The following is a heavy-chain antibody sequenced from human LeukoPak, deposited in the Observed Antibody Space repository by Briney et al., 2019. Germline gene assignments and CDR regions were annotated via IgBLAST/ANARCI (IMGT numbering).Heavy chain of an antibody. D-gene: IGHD3-22*01. CDR2: IYYSGST. Sequence: SGTLSLTCAVSGGSISSSNWWSWVRQPPGKGLEWIGYIYYSGSTNYNPSLKSRVTISVDTSKNQFSLKLSSVTAADTAVYYCARGNYYDSSGYPFSWGQGTLVTVSS. J-gene: IGHJ4*02. CDR1: GGSISSSNW. V-gene: IGHV4-4*02. CDR3: ARGNYYDSSGYPFS.